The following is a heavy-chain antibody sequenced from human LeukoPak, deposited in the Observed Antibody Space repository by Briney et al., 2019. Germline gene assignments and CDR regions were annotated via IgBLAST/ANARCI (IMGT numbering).Heavy chain of an antibody. CDR3: ASWDSSGYYGPHGMDV. V-gene: IGHV4-34*01. J-gene: IGHJ6*02. D-gene: IGHD3-22*01. Sequence: TPSETLSLTCAVYGGSFSGYYWSWIRQPPGKGLEWIGEINHSGSTNYNPSLKSRVTISVDTSKNQFSLKLSSVTAADTAVYYCASWDSSGYYGPHGMDVWGQGTTVTASS. CDR1: GGSFSGYY. CDR2: INHSGST.